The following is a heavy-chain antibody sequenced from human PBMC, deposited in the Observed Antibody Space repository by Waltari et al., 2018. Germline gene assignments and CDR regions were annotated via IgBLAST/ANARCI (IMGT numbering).Heavy chain of an antibody. D-gene: IGHD3-3*01. CDR2: IHQGASDG. CDR3: ARWRWQQSEFDN. CDR1: GFSSTAFS. J-gene: IGHJ4*02. V-gene: IGHV3-7*01. Sequence: EVQLVESGGGLVQPGESLRLSCAVSGFSSTAFSMSCVRQATGKGLEWVASIHQGASDGNYVESVRGRFTISRDNARNSLDLQMNSLRVEDTAVYFCARWRWQQSEFDNWGQGTLVTVS.